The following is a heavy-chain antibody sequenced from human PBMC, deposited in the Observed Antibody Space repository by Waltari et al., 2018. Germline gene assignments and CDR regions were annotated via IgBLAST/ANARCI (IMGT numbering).Heavy chain of an antibody. D-gene: IGHD2-2*01. V-gene: IGHV4-39*01. Sequence: QVQLQESGPGLVKPSETLSLTCTVPGCSLSANDFYRGWIRQPPGKGLEWIGNINYSGRTYQNPSLRSRITISVDTSKNQFSLKLGSVTAADTAIYYCARSLFSSTAVNWFDPWGQGTLVTVSS. CDR3: ARSLFSSTAVNWFDP. CDR2: INYSGRT. CDR1: GCSLSANDFY. J-gene: IGHJ5*02.